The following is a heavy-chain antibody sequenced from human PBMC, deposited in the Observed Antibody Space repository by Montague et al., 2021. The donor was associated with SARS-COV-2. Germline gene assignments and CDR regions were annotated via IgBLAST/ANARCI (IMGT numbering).Heavy chain of an antibody. D-gene: IGHD3-22*01. CDR2: IGPSGST. CDR1: GGPFSGYF. Sequence: SETLSLTCAIYGGPFSGYFWSWIRQPPGKGLEWIGEIGPSGSTGYNASLQSRVTISADTSKNQFSLRLTSVTAADTAMYYCARGRHAITMLVVVITAAEFHFDXWGQGTLVTVSS. J-gene: IGHJ4*02. CDR3: ARGRHAITMLVVVITAAEFHFDX. V-gene: IGHV4-34*01.